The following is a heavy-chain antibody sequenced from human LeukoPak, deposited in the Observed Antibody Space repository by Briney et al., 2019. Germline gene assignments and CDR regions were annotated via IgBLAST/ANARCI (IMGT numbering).Heavy chain of an antibody. D-gene: IGHD7-27*01. CDR2: TYQRSKWYN. CDR3: ARAEIWGTPGDY. CDR1: GDSVSINSAA. J-gene: IGHJ4*02. Sequence: SQTLSLTCAISGDSVSINSAAWNWIRQSPSRGLEWLGRTYQRSKWYNDYAVSVKSRITINPDISKNQFSLQLNSVTAADTAVYYCARAEIWGTPGDYWGQGTLVTVSS. V-gene: IGHV6-1*01.